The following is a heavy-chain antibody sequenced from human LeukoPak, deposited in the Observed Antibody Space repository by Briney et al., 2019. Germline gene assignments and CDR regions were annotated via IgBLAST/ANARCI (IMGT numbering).Heavy chain of an antibody. CDR1: GGSISSCY. CDR3: ARTPASYSGSYWAPFDY. J-gene: IGHJ4*02. Sequence: SETLSLTCTVSGGSISSCYWSWIRQPPGKGLEGIGYIYYSGSTTYNPSLKSRVTISVDTSKNQFSLKLSSVTAADTAVYYCARTPASYSGSYWAPFDYWGQGTLVTVSS. V-gene: IGHV4-59*01. CDR2: IYYSGST. D-gene: IGHD1-26*01.